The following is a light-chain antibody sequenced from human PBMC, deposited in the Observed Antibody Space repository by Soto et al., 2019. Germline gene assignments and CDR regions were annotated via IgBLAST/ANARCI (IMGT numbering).Light chain of an antibody. J-gene: IGLJ3*02. CDR1: SSDVGNYNY. CDR3: SSYAGSKMGV. CDR2: EVT. Sequence: QSALTQPPSASASPGQSVTISCTGTSSDVGNYNYVSWYQQHPGKAPKLMIYEVTKRPSGVPDRFSGSKFGNAASLTVSGLQPEDEADYYCSSYAGSKMGVFGGGTKLTVL. V-gene: IGLV2-8*01.